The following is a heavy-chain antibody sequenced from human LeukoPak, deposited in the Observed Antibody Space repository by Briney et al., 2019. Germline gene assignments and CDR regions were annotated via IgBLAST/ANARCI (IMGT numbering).Heavy chain of an antibody. CDR2: INPNSGGT. Sequence: ASVKVSCKASGYTFTGYYMHWVRQAPGQGLEWMGRINPNSGGTNYAQKFQGRVTMTRDTSISTAYMELSRLRSDDTAVYYCARSPYRYGFTSDYWGQGTLVTVSS. V-gene: IGHV1-2*06. CDR3: ARSPYRYGFTSDY. CDR1: GYTFTGYY. D-gene: IGHD5-18*01. J-gene: IGHJ4*02.